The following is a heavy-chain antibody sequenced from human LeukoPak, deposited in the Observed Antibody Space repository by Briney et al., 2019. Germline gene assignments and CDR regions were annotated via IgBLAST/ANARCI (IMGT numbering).Heavy chain of an antibody. J-gene: IGHJ4*02. Sequence: GGSLRLSCAASGFIFSNHAMTWVRQAPGRGLEWVSVISGSDGNTYYADSVKGRFTISRDNAKNTMYLQMISLRVEDTAVYYCATSYYDFWTPYSAHWGQGTLVTVSS. CDR1: GFIFSNHA. CDR3: ATSYYDFWTPYSAH. CDR2: ISGSDGNT. D-gene: IGHD3/OR15-3a*01. V-gene: IGHV3-23*01.